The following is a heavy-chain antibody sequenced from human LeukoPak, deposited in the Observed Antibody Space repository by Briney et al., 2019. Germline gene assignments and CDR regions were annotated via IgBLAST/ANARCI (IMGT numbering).Heavy chain of an antibody. Sequence: KPSETLSLTCTVSGASISSSSYYWAWIRQPPGKGLEWIGSVHYSGSIYYNPSLKSRATLSVDTSKNEFSLRLTSVTAADTALYFCTVGANYYDRNTAYFIDYWGQGTLVTVSS. CDR3: TVGANYYDRNTAYFIDY. J-gene: IGHJ4*02. V-gene: IGHV4-39*07. D-gene: IGHD3-22*01. CDR1: GASISSSSYY. CDR2: VHYSGSI.